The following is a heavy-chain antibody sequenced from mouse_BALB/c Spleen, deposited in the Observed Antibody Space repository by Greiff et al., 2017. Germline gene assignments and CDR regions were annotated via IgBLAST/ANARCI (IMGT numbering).Heavy chain of an antibody. J-gene: IGHJ4*01. Sequence: VQLVESGPGLLAPSQCLSITCTASGFSLTSYGVHWVRQPPGKGLEWLGVIWDGRSTTYNSALMSRLSISKDNSKSQVVLEMNSRLTDDTAMYYCARDEVDYWGQGTSVTVSS. CDR3: ARDEVDY. CDR1: GFSLTSYG. V-gene: IGHV2-9*02. CDR2: IWDGRST.